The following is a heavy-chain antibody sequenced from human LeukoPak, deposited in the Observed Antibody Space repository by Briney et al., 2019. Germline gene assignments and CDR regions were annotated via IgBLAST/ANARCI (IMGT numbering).Heavy chain of an antibody. J-gene: IGHJ4*02. CDR3: ASLNRDSSSSADY. V-gene: IGHV3-7*03. Sequence: GGSLGLSCAASGFTFSSYWMSWVRQAPGKGLEWVANIKQDGSEKYYVDSVKGRFTISRDNAKNSLYLQMNSLRAEDTAVYYCASLNRDSSSSADYWGQGTLVTVSS. CDR2: IKQDGSEK. CDR1: GFTFSSYW. D-gene: IGHD6-6*01.